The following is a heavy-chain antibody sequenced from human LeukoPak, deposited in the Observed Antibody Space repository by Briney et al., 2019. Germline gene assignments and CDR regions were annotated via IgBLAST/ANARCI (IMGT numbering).Heavy chain of an antibody. CDR2: INWNGGST. Sequence: PGGSLTLSCAASGFPFSRYSMNWVRQAPGKGLEWVSGINWNGGSTVYADSVKGRFTISRDNAKNSLYLQMNSLRAEDTTLYYCARNPCKYSYGLCVYYYYMDVWGKGTTVTVSS. CDR3: ARNPCKYSYGLCVYYYYMDV. J-gene: IGHJ6*03. D-gene: IGHD5-18*01. V-gene: IGHV3-20*04. CDR1: GFPFSRYS.